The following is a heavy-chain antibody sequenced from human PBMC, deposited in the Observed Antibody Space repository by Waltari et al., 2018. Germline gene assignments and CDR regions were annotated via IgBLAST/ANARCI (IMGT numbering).Heavy chain of an antibody. CDR2: IYYSGST. D-gene: IGHD3-22*01. CDR3: ARYYYDSSGYYGFDYYGMDV. CDR1: GGSISSYY. V-gene: IGHV4-59*01. Sequence: QVQLQESGPGLVKPSETLSLTCTVSGGSISSYYWSWIRQPPGKGLEWIGYIYYSGSTNYNPSLNGRVTISVDTSKNQFSLKLSSVTAADTAVYYCARYYYDSSGYYGFDYYGMDVWGQGTTVTVSS. J-gene: IGHJ6*02.